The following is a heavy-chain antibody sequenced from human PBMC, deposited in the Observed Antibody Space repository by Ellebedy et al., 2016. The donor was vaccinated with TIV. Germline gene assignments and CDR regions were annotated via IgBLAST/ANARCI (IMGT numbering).Heavy chain of an antibody. Sequence: PGGSLRLSCSASGLTFADYAMHWVRQAPGKGLEWVSTISWNSGSIAYADSVKGRFTISRDNAKNSLYLQMNSLRAEDTALYYCAKGLKRETVRGYYGAFDFWGPGTLVTVSS. CDR1: GLTFADYA. V-gene: IGHV3-9*01. CDR2: ISWNSGSI. CDR3: AKGLKRETVRGYYGAFDF. D-gene: IGHD3-22*01. J-gene: IGHJ4*02.